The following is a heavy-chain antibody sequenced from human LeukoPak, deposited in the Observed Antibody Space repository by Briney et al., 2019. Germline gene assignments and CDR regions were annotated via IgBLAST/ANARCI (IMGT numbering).Heavy chain of an antibody. Sequence: PSETLSLTCTVSGGSISSYHWNWIRQPPGKGLEWIGYIYYSGSTDYNPSLKSRVTISVDTSKNQFSLKLSSVTAADTAVYYCASVPGVVPYYYYMDVWGKGTTVTVSS. CDR2: IYYSGST. V-gene: IGHV4-59*01. J-gene: IGHJ6*03. D-gene: IGHD2-2*01. CDR3: ASVPGVVPYYYYMDV. CDR1: GGSISSYH.